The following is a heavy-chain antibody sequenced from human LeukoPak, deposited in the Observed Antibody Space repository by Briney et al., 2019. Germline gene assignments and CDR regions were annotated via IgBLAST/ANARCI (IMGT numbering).Heavy chain of an antibody. CDR1: GFTFSSYA. Sequence: GGSLRLPCAASGFTFSSYALSWVRQAPGKGLEWVSSISGSGAGTYYADSVKGRFTISRDKSNNTLYLQMNSLRAEDTAVYYCAKGNLGVRGGFDYWGQGTLVTVSS. CDR3: AKGNLGVRGGFDY. D-gene: IGHD1-14*01. CDR2: ISGSGAGT. V-gene: IGHV3-23*01. J-gene: IGHJ4*02.